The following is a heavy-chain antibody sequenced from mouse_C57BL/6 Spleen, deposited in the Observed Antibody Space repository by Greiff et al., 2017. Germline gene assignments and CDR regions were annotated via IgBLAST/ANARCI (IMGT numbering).Heavy chain of an antibody. J-gene: IGHJ3*01. CDR3: AREGTGTSLGFAY. D-gene: IGHD4-1*01. CDR1: GYTFTDYN. V-gene: IGHV1-22*01. CDR2: INPNNGGT. Sequence: EVMLVESGPELVKPGASVKMSCKASGYTFTDYNMHWVKQSHGKSLEWIGYINPNNGGTSYNQKFKGKATLTVNKSSSTAYMELRSLTSEDSAVYYCAREGTGTSLGFAYWGQGTLVTVSA.